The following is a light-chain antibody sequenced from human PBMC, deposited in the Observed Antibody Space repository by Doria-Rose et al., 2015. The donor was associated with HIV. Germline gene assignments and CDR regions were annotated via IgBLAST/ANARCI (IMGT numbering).Light chain of an antibody. V-gene: IGKV4-1*01. J-gene: IGKJ3*01. CDR2: WAS. CDR1: QSLLYTSKNY. Sequence: DIRVTQSPESLGMSLGERATLNCKSNQSLLYTSKNYLAWYQQTPGQPPNLLIDWASTRQSGVPARFSGSGSGTDFTLTISSLEAEDVAVYDCQQYYDTPSFGPGTTVDIK. CDR3: QQYYDTPS.